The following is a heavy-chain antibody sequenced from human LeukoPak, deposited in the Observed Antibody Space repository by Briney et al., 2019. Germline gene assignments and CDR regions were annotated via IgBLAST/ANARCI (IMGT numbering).Heavy chain of an antibody. J-gene: IGHJ4*02. Sequence: SETLSLTCAVYGGSFSGYYWSWIRQPPGKGLEWIGEINHSGSTNYNPSLKSRVTLSVDTSKNQLSLKLSSVTAADTAVYYCARHTVAGGFDYWGQGTLVTVSS. CDR2: INHSGST. D-gene: IGHD6-19*01. CDR3: ARHTVAGGFDY. CDR1: GGSFSGYY. V-gene: IGHV4-34*01.